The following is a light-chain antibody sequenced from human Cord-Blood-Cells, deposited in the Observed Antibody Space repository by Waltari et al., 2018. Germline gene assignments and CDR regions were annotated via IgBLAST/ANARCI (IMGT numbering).Light chain of an antibody. V-gene: IGLV1-40*01. CDR3: QSYDSSLGGYV. CDR2: GNS. Sequence: QSVLTQPPSVSGAPGPRVTISCTGSSSNIGACYDVHWYQQLPGTAPRLLICGNSNRPAGVPNRFSGSKSGTSASLAITGLQAEEEADYYCQSYDSSLGGYVFGTGTKVTVL. J-gene: IGLJ1*01. CDR1: SSNIGACYD.